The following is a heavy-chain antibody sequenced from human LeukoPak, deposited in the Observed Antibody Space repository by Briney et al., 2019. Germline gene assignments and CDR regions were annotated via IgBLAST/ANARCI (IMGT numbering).Heavy chain of an antibody. Sequence: PGGSLRLSCAASGLTVSSNYMSWVRQAPGKGLEWVSVIYSGGSTYYADSVKGRFTISRDNSKNTLYLQMNSLRAEDTAVYYCARDGSGSYYLDAFDIWGQGTMVTVSS. CDR2: IYSGGST. V-gene: IGHV3-53*01. D-gene: IGHD3-10*01. CDR1: GLTVSSNY. J-gene: IGHJ3*02. CDR3: ARDGSGSYYLDAFDI.